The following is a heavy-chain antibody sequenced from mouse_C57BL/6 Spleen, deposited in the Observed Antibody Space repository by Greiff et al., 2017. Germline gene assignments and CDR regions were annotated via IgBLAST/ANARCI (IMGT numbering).Heavy chain of an antibody. CDR2: IYPGDGDT. CDR1: GYAFSSYW. J-gene: IGHJ3*01. CDR3: ARENSNYEAWFAY. V-gene: IGHV1-80*01. Sequence: QVHVKQSGAELVKPGASVKISCKASGYAFSSYWMNWGKQRPGRGLEWIGQIYPGDGDTNYNGKFKGKATLTADKSSSTAYMQLSSLTSEDSAVYFCARENSNYEAWFAYWGQGTLVTVSA. D-gene: IGHD2-5*01.